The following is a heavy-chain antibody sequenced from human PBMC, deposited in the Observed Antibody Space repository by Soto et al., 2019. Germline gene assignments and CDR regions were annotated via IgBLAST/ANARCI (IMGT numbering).Heavy chain of an antibody. Sequence: QVQLVQSGAEVKKPGASVKVSCKASGYTFTSYGISWVRQAPGQGLEWMGWISAYNGNTNYAQKLQGRVTMTTDTSTSTAYMELRSLRSDDTAVYYCARALKPNYYDSSGYYPNDYWGQGTLVTVSS. J-gene: IGHJ4*02. CDR1: GYTFTSYG. D-gene: IGHD3-22*01. CDR3: ARALKPNYYDSSGYYPNDY. CDR2: ISAYNGNT. V-gene: IGHV1-18*01.